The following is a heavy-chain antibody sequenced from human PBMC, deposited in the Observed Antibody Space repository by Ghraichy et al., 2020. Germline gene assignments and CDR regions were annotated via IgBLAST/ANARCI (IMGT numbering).Heavy chain of an antibody. J-gene: IGHJ6*02. CDR3: SKGIAAGTSTISYYYNGMVV. CDR1: GFTFSNYV. CDR2: ISGSGGST. D-gene: IGHD6-13*01. Sequence: GGSLRLSCAASGFTFSNYVLSWVRQAPGKGLEWVSGISGSGGSTYYPDSVKGRFTISRDNSKNTLYLQMNSLRAEDTAIYYCSKGIAAGTSTISYYYNGMVVWGQGTTVTVSS. V-gene: IGHV3-23*01.